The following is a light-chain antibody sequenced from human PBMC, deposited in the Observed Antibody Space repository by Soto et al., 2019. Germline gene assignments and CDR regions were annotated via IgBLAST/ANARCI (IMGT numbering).Light chain of an antibody. CDR1: QSVSSSY. Sequence: EIVLTQSPGTLSLSPGERATLSCRASQSVSSSYLAWYQQKPGQAPRLLIYGASSRATGIPDRFSGSGSVTDFTLTISRLEPEDFAGYYFQQDGSSPLTFGPGTKVDIK. J-gene: IGKJ3*01. CDR2: GAS. V-gene: IGKV3-20*01. CDR3: QQDGSSPLT.